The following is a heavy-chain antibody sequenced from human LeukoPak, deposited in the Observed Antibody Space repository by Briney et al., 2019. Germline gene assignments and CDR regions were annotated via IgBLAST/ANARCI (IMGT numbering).Heavy chain of an antibody. D-gene: IGHD2-2*01. CDR1: GFTFSSYW. CDR2: IKQDGSEK. J-gene: IGHJ4*02. Sequence: GGSLRLSCAASGFTFSSYWMSCVRQAPGKGLEWVANIKQDGSEKYYVDSVRGRFTTSRDNAKNSLYLQMNSLRAEDTAAYYCARSSRFCSSSRCDGWYFDYWGQGTLVTVSS. V-gene: IGHV3-7*01. CDR3: ARSSRFCSSSRCDGWYFDY.